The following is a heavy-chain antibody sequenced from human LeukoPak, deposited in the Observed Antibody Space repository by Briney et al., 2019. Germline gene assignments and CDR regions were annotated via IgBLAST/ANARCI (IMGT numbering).Heavy chain of an antibody. J-gene: IGHJ4*02. CDR3: AIGPSYGSGSYYVGY. CDR2: IYYSGST. V-gene: IGHV4-39*07. Sequence: SETLFLTCTVSGGSISSSSYYWGWIRQPPGKGLEWIGSIYYSGSTYYNPSLKSRVTISVDTSKNQFSLKLSSVTAADTAVYYCAIGPSYGSGSYYVGYWGQGTLVTVSS. D-gene: IGHD3-10*01. CDR1: GGSISSSSYY.